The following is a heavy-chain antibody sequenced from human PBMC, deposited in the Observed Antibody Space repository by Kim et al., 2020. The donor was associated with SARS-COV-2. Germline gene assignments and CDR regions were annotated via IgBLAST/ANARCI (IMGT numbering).Heavy chain of an antibody. J-gene: IGHJ4*02. CDR2: ISAYNGNT. CDR3: ARDEDLGSSLPPFGY. CDR1: GYTFTSYG. V-gene: IGHV1-18*01. Sequence: ASVKVSCKASGYTFTSYGISWVRQAPGQGLEWMGWISAYNGNTNYAPKLRGRVTMTTDTSTSTAYMELRSLRSDDTAVYYCARDEDLGSSLPPFGYWGQGTLVTVSS. D-gene: IGHD6-13*01.